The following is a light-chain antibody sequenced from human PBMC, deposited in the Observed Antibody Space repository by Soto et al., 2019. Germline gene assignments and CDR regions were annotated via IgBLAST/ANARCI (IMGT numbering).Light chain of an antibody. CDR3: QEYNSAPWT. V-gene: IGKV1-27*01. CDR1: QGISNF. CDR2: AAS. J-gene: IGKJ1*01. Sequence: DIQMTQSPSSLSASVGDRVTITSRASQGISNFLAWHQQKPGKVPKLLIYAASTLQSGVPSRFSASGSGTDFTLTITSLQPEDVPTYYCQEYNSAPWTFGQGTKVDIK.